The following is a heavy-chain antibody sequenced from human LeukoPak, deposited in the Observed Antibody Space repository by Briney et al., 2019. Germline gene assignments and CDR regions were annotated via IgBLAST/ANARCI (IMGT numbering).Heavy chain of an antibody. D-gene: IGHD1-1*01. CDR2: IYSGGST. CDR3: ARGPAGYN. V-gene: IGHV3-53*01. Sequence: PGGSLRLSCAASGLTVSSNHMSGVRQAPGKGLEWVSVIYSGGSTDYADSVKGRFTISRDNSKNTLYLQMNSLRAEDTAVYHCARGPAGYNWGQGTLVTVSS. CDR1: GLTVSSNH. J-gene: IGHJ4*02.